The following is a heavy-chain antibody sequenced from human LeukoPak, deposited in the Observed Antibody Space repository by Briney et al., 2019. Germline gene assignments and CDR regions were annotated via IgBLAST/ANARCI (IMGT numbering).Heavy chain of an antibody. Sequence: PSETLSLTCAVSGGSFSGYYWTWIRQSPGKGLEWIGEINHSGGTNYNPSLKSRVTISVDTSKNQFSLKLSSVTAADTAVYYCARGILVMVYATFDYCGQGTLVTVSS. V-gene: IGHV4-34*01. CDR1: GGSFSGYY. CDR3: ARGILVMVYATFDY. CDR2: INHSGGT. J-gene: IGHJ4*02. D-gene: IGHD2-8*01.